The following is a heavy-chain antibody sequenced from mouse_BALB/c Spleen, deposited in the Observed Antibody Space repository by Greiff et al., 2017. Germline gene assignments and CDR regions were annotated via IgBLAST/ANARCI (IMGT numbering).Heavy chain of an antibody. V-gene: IGHV5-6*02. J-gene: IGHJ4*01. D-gene: IGHD1-1*01. CDR2: ISSGGSYT. CDR3: ARRYYGSSYGYAMDY. Sequence: EVKLVESGGDLVKPGGSLKLSCAASGFTFSSYGMSWVRQTPDKRLEWVATISSGGSYTYYPDIVKGRFTISRDNAKNTLYLQMSSLKSEDTAMYYCARRYYGSSYGYAMDYWGQGTSVTVSS. CDR1: GFTFSSYG.